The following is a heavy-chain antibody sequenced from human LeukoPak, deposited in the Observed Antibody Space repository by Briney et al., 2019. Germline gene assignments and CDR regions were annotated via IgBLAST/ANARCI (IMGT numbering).Heavy chain of an antibody. CDR2: IRYDGSNK. V-gene: IGHV3-30*02. Sequence: PGGSLRLSCAASGFTFSDHYMDWVRQAPGKGLEWVAFIRYDGSNKYYADSVKGRFTISRDNSKNTLYLQMNSLRAEDTAVYYCAKEGIHMHYYYMDVWGKGTTVTVSS. D-gene: IGHD6-13*01. CDR1: GFTFSDHY. J-gene: IGHJ6*03. CDR3: AKEGIHMHYYYMDV.